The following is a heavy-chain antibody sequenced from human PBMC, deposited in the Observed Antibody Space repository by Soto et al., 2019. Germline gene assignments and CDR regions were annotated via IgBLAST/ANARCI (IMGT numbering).Heavy chain of an antibody. J-gene: IGHJ4*02. CDR3: ARVRFGDTFDF. CDR1: GYRFTTYG. D-gene: IGHD3-16*01. V-gene: IGHV1-18*01. Sequence: VASVKVSCKVSGYRFTTYGINWVRQAPGQGLEWVGWFNPDNQNTNYAQKFQDRVSLTTDSSTNTAYMELRDLRSDDTAVYYCARVRFGDTFDFWGQGTLVTVSS. CDR2: FNPDNQNT.